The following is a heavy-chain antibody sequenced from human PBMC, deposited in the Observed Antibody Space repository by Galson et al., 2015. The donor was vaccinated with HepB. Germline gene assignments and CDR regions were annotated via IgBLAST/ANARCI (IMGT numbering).Heavy chain of an antibody. CDR2: IYNSGST. J-gene: IGHJ4*02. V-gene: IGHV4-59*01. D-gene: IGHD2-21*02. Sequence: ETLSLTCTVSGGSISSYYWSWIRQPPGKGLEWIGYIYNSGSTNYNPSLKSRVTISVDTSKNQFSLKLSSVTTADTAVYYCARVPFCGGDCYADYWGQGTLVTVSS. CDR3: ARVPFCGGDCYADY. CDR1: GGSISSYY.